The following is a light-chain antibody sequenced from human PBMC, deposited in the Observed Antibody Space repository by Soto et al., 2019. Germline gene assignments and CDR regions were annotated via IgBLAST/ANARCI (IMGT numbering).Light chain of an antibody. J-gene: IGKJ1*01. V-gene: IGKV3-20*01. CDR1: QSVNNNY. CDR3: QQYAGSPRT. CDR2: GAS. Sequence: EIVLTQSPGTLSLSRGESATLSCRASQSVNNNYLAWYQRQPVQAPRLLIYGASSRATGIPDRFSGSGSGTDFTLTISRLEPEDFAVYYCQQYAGSPRTFGQGTKVDI.